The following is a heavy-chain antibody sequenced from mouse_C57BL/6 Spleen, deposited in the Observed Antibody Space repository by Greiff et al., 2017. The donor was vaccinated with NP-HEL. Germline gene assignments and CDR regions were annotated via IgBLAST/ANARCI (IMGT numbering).Heavy chain of an antibody. V-gene: IGHV5-17*01. D-gene: IGHD3-2*02. CDR2: ISSGSSTI. CDR1: GFTFSDYG. J-gene: IGHJ4*01. Sequence: EVKLMESGGGLVKPGGSLKLSCAASGFTFSDYGMHWVRQAPEKGLEWVAYISSGSSTIYYADTVKGRFTISRDNAKNTLFLQMTSLRSEDTAMYYCARGGQLRLPSGGYAMDYWGQGTSVTVSS. CDR3: ARGGQLRLPSGGYAMDY.